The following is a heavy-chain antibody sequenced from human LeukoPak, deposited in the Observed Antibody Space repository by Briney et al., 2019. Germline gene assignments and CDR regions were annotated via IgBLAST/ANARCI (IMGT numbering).Heavy chain of an antibody. J-gene: IGHJ4*02. CDR3: ARDVLGLGQAFDY. V-gene: IGHV3-21*01. CDR1: GFTFSSYS. CDR2: ISSSSSYI. Sequence: PGGSLRLSCAASGFTFSSYSMNWVRQAPGKGLEWVSSISSSSSYIYYADSVKGRFTISRDNAKNSLYLQMNSLRAEDTAVYYCARDVLGLGQAFDYWGQGTLVTVSS. D-gene: IGHD7-27*01.